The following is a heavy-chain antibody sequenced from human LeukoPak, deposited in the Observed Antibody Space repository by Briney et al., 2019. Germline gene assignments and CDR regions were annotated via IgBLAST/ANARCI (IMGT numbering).Heavy chain of an antibody. CDR1: GFTFSSYA. Sequence: GALRLSCAASGFTFSSYAMHWVRQAPGKGLEWVAVISYDGSNKYYADSVKGRFTISRDNFKNTLYLQMNSLRAEDAAVYYCARGSVWFDPWGQGTLVTVSS. V-gene: IGHV3-30*04. CDR2: ISYDGSNK. J-gene: IGHJ5*02. CDR3: ARGSVWFDP.